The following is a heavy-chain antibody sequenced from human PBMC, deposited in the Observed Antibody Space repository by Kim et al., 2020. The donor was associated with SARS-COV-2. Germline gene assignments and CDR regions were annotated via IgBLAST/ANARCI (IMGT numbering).Heavy chain of an antibody. CDR2: ISYDGSNK. CDR3: AREWYSSGLRSFDY. V-gene: IGHV3-30*04. CDR1: GFTFSSYA. D-gene: IGHD5-18*01. J-gene: IGHJ4*02. Sequence: GGSLRLSCAASGFTFSSYAMHWVRQAPGKGLEWVAVISYDGSNKYYADSVKGRFTISRDNSKNTLYLQMNSLRAEDTAVYYCAREWYSSGLRSFDYWGQG.